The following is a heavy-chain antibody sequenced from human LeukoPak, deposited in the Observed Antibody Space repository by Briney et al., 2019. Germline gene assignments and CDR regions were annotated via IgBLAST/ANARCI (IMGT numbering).Heavy chain of an antibody. CDR2: TYYRSKWYN. Sequence: SQTLSLTCAVSGDSFSSNSAAWNWIRQSPSRGLEWLVRTYYRSKWYNDYAVSVKSRITINPDTSKNQFSLQLSSVTPEDTAVYYCAGGYSSGGKWFDPWGQGTLVTVSS. V-gene: IGHV6-1*01. D-gene: IGHD6-19*01. CDR3: AGGYSSGGKWFDP. J-gene: IGHJ5*02. CDR1: GDSFSSNSAA.